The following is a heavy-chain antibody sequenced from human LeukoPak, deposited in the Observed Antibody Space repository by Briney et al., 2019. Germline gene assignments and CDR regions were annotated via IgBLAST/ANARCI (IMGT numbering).Heavy chain of an antibody. Sequence: PGGSLRLSCAASGFTFSSGEMNWVRQAPGKGLEWVAYISSSGSDIYYADSVKGRFTISRDNPRNSLYLQMNSLRVEDTAVYYCARDASREGDRVEYWGQGTLVTVSS. CDR3: ARDASREGDRVEY. D-gene: IGHD3-16*01. CDR2: ISSSGSDI. CDR1: GFTFSSGE. J-gene: IGHJ4*02. V-gene: IGHV3-48*03.